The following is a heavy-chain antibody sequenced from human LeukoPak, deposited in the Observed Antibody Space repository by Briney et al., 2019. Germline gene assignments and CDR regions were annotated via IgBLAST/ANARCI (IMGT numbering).Heavy chain of an antibody. CDR3: AKDPAAIDYDILTGYYAWNWFDP. J-gene: IGHJ5*02. V-gene: IGHV4-38-2*02. CDR2: IYHSGST. Sequence: SETLSLTCTVSGYSISSGYYWGWIRQPPGKGLEWIGSIYHSGSTYYNPSLKSRVTISVDTSKNQFSLKLSSVTAADTAVYYCAKDPAAIDYDILTGYYAWNWFDPWGQGTLVTVSS. D-gene: IGHD3-9*01. CDR1: GYSISSGYY.